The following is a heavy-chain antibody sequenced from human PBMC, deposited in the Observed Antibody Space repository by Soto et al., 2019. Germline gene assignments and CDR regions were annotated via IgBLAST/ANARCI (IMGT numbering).Heavy chain of an antibody. Sequence: SETLSLTCTVSGGSISSGDYYWSWIRQPPGKGLEWIGYIYYSGSTYYNPSLKSRVTISVDTSKNQFSLKLSFVTAADTAVYYCATARLLVFRPTVDVWGQGTTVTVSS. CDR3: ATARLLVFRPTVDV. CDR1: GGSISSGDYY. V-gene: IGHV4-30-4*01. J-gene: IGHJ6*02. CDR2: IYYSGST. D-gene: IGHD2-15*01.